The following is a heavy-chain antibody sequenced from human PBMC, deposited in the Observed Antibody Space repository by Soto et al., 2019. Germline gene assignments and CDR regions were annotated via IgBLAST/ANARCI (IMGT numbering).Heavy chain of an antibody. CDR3: SRDRYLDSYAVAS. Sequence: QVQLVESGGGVVQPGRSLRLSCAASGFSFSSYAMHWVRQAPGKGLEWVAVIAFEGNDKYYADSVKGRLTISRDENENTLYLQMTSLRREDTAVSYFSRDRYLDSYAVASWGPGTLVTVSS. D-gene: IGHD3-9*01. J-gene: IGHJ4*02. V-gene: IGHV3-30*14. CDR1: GFSFSSYA. CDR2: IAFEGNDK.